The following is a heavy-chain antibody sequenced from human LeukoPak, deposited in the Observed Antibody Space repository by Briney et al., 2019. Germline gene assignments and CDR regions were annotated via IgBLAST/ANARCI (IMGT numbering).Heavy chain of an antibody. CDR2: IIPIFGTA. CDR1: GGTFSSSA. J-gene: IGHJ6*03. Sequence: SSVKVSCKASGGTFSSSAISWVRQAPGQGLEWMGGIIPIFGTANYAQKFQGRVTITTDESTSTAYMELSSPRSEDTAVYYCARLRPYYYYMDVWGKGTTVTVSS. CDR3: ARLRPYYYYMDV. V-gene: IGHV1-69*05.